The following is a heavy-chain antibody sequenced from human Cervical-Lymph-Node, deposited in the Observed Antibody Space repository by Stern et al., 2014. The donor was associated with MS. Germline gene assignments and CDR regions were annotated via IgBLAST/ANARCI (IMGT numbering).Heavy chain of an antibody. Sequence: EVQLVESGGGLVQPGESLTLSCGASGFTFSVYWMSCVRQAPGKGLEWVANIRDDGSDKYYVDSVKGRFTISRDNAKNSLYLQMNSLRGEDTAVYFCGRFTRGSPSDYWGQGTQVTVSP. D-gene: IGHD3-10*01. CDR1: GFTFSVYW. J-gene: IGHJ4*02. CDR2: IRDDGSDK. CDR3: GRFTRGSPSDY. V-gene: IGHV3-7*01.